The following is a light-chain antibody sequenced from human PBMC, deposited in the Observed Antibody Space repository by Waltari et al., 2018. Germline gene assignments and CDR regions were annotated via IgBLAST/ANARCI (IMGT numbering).Light chain of an antibody. V-gene: IGKV3-20*01. CDR3: QQSGSPPYA. CDR2: SES. J-gene: IGKJ2*01. CDR1: QSVKSGY. Sequence: DIVLTQSPGTLSLSPGERATLSCRASQSVKSGYLAWYQQRPGQPPRLLIYSESSRATGIPDRFSGSGSGTNFTLIISRLEPEDFAVYYCQQSGSPPYAFGQGTKVEIK.